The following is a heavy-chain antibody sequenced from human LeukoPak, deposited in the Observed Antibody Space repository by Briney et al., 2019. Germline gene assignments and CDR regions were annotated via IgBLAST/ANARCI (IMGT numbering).Heavy chain of an antibody. Sequence: GGSLRLSCAASGFTFSSYAMSWVRQAPGKGLEWVSAISGSGGSTYYADSVKGRFTISRDNSKNTLYLQMNSLRAEDTAVYYCATLFEPTVTEYYYYYMDVWGKGTTVTVSS. CDR1: GFTFSSYA. J-gene: IGHJ6*03. V-gene: IGHV3-23*01. CDR3: ATLFEPTVTEYYYYYMDV. D-gene: IGHD4-17*01. CDR2: ISGSGGST.